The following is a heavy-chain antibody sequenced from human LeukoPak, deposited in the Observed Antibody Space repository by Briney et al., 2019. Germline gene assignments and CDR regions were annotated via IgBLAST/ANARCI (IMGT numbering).Heavy chain of an antibody. Sequence: GGSLRLSCAASGFTFSRYSMNLVRQAPGKGLEWVSSISTSSSYICYADSLKGRFTISRDNSKNTLYLQMNSLRAEDTAVYYCARSVVMVGGTRWFDPWGQGTLVTVSS. D-gene: IGHD2-15*01. J-gene: IGHJ5*02. CDR1: GFTFSRYS. CDR2: ISTSSSYI. V-gene: IGHV3-21*01. CDR3: ARSVVMVGGTRWFDP.